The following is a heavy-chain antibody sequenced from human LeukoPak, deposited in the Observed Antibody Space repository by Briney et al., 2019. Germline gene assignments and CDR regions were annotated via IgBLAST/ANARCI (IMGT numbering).Heavy chain of an antibody. V-gene: IGHV3-9*01. CDR2: ISWNSGSI. Sequence: GGSLRLSCAASGFTFDDYAMHWVRQAPGKGLEWVSGISWNSGSIGYADSMKGRFTISRDNSKNTLYLQMNSLRAEDTAVYYCARENGDYAFDYWGQGTLVTVSS. CDR3: ARENGDYAFDY. CDR1: GFTFDDYA. D-gene: IGHD4-17*01. J-gene: IGHJ4*02.